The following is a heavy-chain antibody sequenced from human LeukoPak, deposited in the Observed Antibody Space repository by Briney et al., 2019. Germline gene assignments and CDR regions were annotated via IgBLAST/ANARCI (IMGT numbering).Heavy chain of an antibody. CDR1: GGTFSSYA. CDR2: IIPIFGTA. Sequence: SVTVSCKASGGTFSSYAISWVRQAPGQGLEWMGGIIPIFGTANYAQKFQGRVTITADESTSTAYMELSRLRSEDTAVYYCASSPQDSSGYYWGGGSDYWGQGTLVTVSS. V-gene: IGHV1-69*13. J-gene: IGHJ4*02. D-gene: IGHD3-22*01. CDR3: ASSPQDSSGYYWGGGSDY.